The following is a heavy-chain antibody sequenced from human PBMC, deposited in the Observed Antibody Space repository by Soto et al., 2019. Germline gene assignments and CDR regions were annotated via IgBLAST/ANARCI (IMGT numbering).Heavy chain of an antibody. CDR2: INHSGST. CDR1: GGSFSCYY. V-gene: IGHV4-34*01. J-gene: IGHJ5*02. D-gene: IGHD3-3*01. CDR3: ARGGLRFLEWFSYNWFDP. Sequence: SETLSLTCAVYGGSFSCYYWSWIRQPPGKGLEWIGEINHSGSTNYNPSLKSRVTISVDTSKNQFSLKLSSVTAADTAVYYCARGGLRFLEWFSYNWFDPWGQGTLVTVSS.